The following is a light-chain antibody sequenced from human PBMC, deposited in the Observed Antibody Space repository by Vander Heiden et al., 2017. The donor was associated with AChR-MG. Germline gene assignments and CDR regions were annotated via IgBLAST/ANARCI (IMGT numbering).Light chain of an antibody. V-gene: IGLV4-69*02. CDR2: VNRDGSH. J-gene: IGLJ2*01. CDR1: GGHSTYA. Sequence: QLVFTQPPSASASLGASVKLTCTLSGGHSTYAIAWHQQQPGKGPRFLMQVNRDGSHRKGDGIPDRFSGSTSGAERHLTISSLLSEDEADYYCQTWDAGIRVFGGGTKLTVL. CDR3: QTWDAGIRV.